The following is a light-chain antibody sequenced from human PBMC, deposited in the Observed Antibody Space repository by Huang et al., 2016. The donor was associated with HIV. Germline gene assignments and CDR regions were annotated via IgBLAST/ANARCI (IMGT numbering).Light chain of an antibody. J-gene: IGKJ1*01. V-gene: IGKV3-20*01. Sequence: EIVLTQSTGTLSLSPGERATLSCRASQSVSSSYFAWYQQKPGQAPRLLIYGASSRATGIPDRFSGSGSGTDFTLTISRLEPEDFAVYYCQQYGSSPRTFGQGTKVEIK. CDR2: GAS. CDR3: QQYGSSPRT. CDR1: QSVSSSY.